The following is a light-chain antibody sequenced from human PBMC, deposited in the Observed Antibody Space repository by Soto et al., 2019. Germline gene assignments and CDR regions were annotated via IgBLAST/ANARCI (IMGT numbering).Light chain of an antibody. Sequence: IQMTQSRSSLSASVGYRVTITCRASQSISSYLNWYQQKQGKAPKLLIYAASRLQSGVPSRFSGSGYGTDFNLTISSLQTEDFATYYCQQSYSTPRTFGQGTKVDIK. CDR2: AAS. CDR3: QQSYSTPRT. J-gene: IGKJ1*01. CDR1: QSISSY. V-gene: IGKV1-39*01.